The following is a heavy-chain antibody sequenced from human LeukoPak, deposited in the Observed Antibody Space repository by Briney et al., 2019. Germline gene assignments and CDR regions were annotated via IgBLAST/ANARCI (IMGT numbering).Heavy chain of an antibody. CDR1: GGSISSYY. Sequence: SETLSLTCTVSGGSISSYYWSWIRQPPGKGLEWIGYFYYSGSTDYNPSLKSRVTISVDTSKNQFSLNLSSVTAADTAVYYCARESSAQFDYWGQGTLVTVSS. CDR2: FYYSGST. J-gene: IGHJ4*02. CDR3: ARESSAQFDY. V-gene: IGHV4-59*01.